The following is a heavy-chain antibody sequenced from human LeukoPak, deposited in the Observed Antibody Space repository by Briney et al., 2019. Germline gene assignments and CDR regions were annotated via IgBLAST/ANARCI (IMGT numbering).Heavy chain of an antibody. CDR1: GYTFTSYD. CDR2: MNSNNGNT. J-gene: IGHJ5*02. Sequence: ASVKVSCKASGYTFTSYDINWVRQATGQGLEWMGWMNSNNGNTGYAQKFQGRVIMTRDTSISTAYMELSSLRSEDTAVYYCARATSGWYNWFDPWGQGTPVTVSS. D-gene: IGHD6-19*01. V-gene: IGHV1-8*01. CDR3: ARATSGWYNWFDP.